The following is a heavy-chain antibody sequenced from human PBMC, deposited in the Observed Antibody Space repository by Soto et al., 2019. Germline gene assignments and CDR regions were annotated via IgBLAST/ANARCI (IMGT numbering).Heavy chain of an antibody. CDR2: IWYDGSNK. CDR3: ARVSSPTGYGMDV. Sequence: QVQLVESGGGVVQPGGSLRLSCAASGFTFSSYGMHWVRKAPGKGLEWVAVIWYDGSNKYYADSVKGRFTISRDNSKNTLYLQMNSLRAEDTAVYYCARVSSPTGYGMDVWGQGTTVTVSS. CDR1: GFTFSSYG. V-gene: IGHV3-33*01. D-gene: IGHD6-13*01. J-gene: IGHJ6*02.